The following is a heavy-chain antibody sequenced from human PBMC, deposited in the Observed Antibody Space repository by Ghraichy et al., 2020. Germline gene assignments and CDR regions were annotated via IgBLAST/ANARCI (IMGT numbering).Heavy chain of an antibody. Sequence: ASVKVSCKASGYTFTSYGISWVRQAPGQGLEWMGWISAYNGNTNYAQKLQGRVTMTTDTSTSTAYMEPRSLRSDDTAVYYCARDKEWELLTDAFDIWGQGTMVTVSS. V-gene: IGHV1-18*01. CDR1: GYTFTSYG. CDR2: ISAYNGNT. CDR3: ARDKEWELLTDAFDI. D-gene: IGHD1-26*01. J-gene: IGHJ3*02.